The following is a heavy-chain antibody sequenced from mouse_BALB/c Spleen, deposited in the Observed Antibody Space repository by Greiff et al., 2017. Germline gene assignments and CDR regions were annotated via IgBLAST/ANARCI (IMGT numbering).Heavy chain of an antibody. J-gene: IGHJ3*01. V-gene: IGHV1-4*01. D-gene: IGHD2-4*01. Sequence: QVQLQQSGAELARPGASVKMSCKASGYTFTSYTMHWVKQRPGQGLEWIGYINPSSGYTNYNQKFKDKATLTADKSSSTAYMQLSSLTSEDSAVYYCARGLMITTAWFAYWGQGTLVTVSA. CDR1: GYTFTSYT. CDR3: ARGLMITTAWFAY. CDR2: INPSSGYT.